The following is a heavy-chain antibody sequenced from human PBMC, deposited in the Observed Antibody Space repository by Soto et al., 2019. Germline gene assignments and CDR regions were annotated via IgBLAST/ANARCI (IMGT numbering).Heavy chain of an antibody. V-gene: IGHV3-66*01. J-gene: IGHJ4*02. CDR1: GFTVSSNY. CDR3: ARDITWNDPRVFDY. D-gene: IGHD1-1*01. Sequence: GGSLRLSCAASGFTVSSNYMSWVRQAPGKGLEWVSVIYSGGSTYYADSVKGRFTISRDNSKNTLYLQMNSLRAEDTAVYYCARDITWNDPRVFDYWGQGTLVTVSS. CDR2: IYSGGST.